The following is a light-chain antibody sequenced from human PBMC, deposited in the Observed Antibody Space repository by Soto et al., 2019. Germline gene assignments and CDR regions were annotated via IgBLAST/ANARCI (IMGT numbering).Light chain of an antibody. CDR2: EVS. J-gene: IGLJ1*01. Sequence: QSALTQPASLSGSPGQSITISCTGTSSDIGAYDYVSWFQQHPGKAPKLMIYEVSNRPSGVSNRFSGSKSGNTASLTISGLQADDEADYYCSSYTRTSTHYVFGTGTKVTVL. CDR1: SSDIGAYDY. CDR3: SSYTRTSTHYV. V-gene: IGLV2-14*01.